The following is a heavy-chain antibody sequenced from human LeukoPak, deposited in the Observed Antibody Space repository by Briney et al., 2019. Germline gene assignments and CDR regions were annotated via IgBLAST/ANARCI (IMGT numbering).Heavy chain of an antibody. CDR1: GFTFTDYG. D-gene: IGHD4-17*01. CDR2: ISGSSST. CDR3: ARDRYGDYSFDY. J-gene: IGHJ4*02. V-gene: IGHV3-NL1*01. Sequence: PGGSLRLSCAASGFTFTDYGMHWVRQAPGKGLEWVSVISGSSSTYYADSVKGRFTISRDNSKNTLYLQMNSLRAEDTAVYYCARDRYGDYSFDYWGQGTLVTVSS.